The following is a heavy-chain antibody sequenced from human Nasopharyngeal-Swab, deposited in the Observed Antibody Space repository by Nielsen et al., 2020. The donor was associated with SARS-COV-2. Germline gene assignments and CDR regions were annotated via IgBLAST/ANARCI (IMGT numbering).Heavy chain of an antibody. CDR1: GDSIAYSTIY. D-gene: IGHD6-13*01. J-gene: IGHJ4*02. V-gene: IGHV4-39*01. CDR2: SYYNGNT. Sequence: GSLRLSCTVSGDSIAYSTIYWGWKRQPPGKGREWIGNSYYNGNTYQNPSLKSRLTISVDKSKNQFSLQLSSVTAADTAVYYCVRSSSWYYFDYWAQGTQVTVSS. CDR3: VRSSSWYYFDY.